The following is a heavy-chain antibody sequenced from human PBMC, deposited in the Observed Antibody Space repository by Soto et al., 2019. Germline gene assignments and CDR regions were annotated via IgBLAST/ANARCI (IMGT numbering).Heavy chain of an antibody. D-gene: IGHD6-19*01. CDR3: ARGGRQWLVTSDFNY. Sequence: VQLVESGGGVVQPGRSLRLSCAASGFTFSDYAMHWVRQAPGKGLEWVAVVSHDGRNTHYADSVKGRFTISRDSSKNTVSLEMTSLRAEETAVYYCARGGRQWLVTSDFNYWGQGALVTVSS. CDR1: GFTFSDYA. J-gene: IGHJ4*02. V-gene: IGHV3-30*03. CDR2: VSHDGRNT.